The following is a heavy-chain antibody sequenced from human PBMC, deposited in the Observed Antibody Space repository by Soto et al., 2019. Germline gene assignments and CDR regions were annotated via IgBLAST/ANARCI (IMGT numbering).Heavy chain of an antibody. Sequence: QITLKESGPALVRSAQTLNLTCYFSGFSLTPSHMFVAWIRQPAGKARECLARIYWDDDKRYSPSLNNRLAISKDTSRNHVVLASTNVDSVEPATYFCAHAGDYTLFSFDDWGPGTMVTVSS. CDR3: AHAGDYTLFSFDD. CDR2: IYWDDDK. CDR1: GFSLTPSHMF. D-gene: IGHD4-17*01. J-gene: IGHJ4*02. V-gene: IGHV2-5*02.